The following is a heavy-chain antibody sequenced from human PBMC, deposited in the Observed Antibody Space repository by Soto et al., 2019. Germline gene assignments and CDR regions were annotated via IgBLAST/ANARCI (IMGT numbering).Heavy chain of an antibody. V-gene: IGHV3-20*04. CDR2: IKGNGGST. CDR1: GFTFEDYG. CDR3: ARDRYSSNWYPVGWWFDP. J-gene: IGHJ5*02. Sequence: GSLRLSCAASGFTFEDYGMSWVRQAPGKGLEWVSGIKGNGGSTGYADSVKGRFTISRDNAKNSLYLQMNSLRADDTAFYYCARDRYSSNWYPVGWWFDPWGQG. D-gene: IGHD6-13*01.